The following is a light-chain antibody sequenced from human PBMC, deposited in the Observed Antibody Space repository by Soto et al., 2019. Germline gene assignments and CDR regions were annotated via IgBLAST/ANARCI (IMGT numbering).Light chain of an antibody. V-gene: IGKV3-15*01. Sequence: EIVMTQSPATLSVSPGERATLSCRASQSVSSNLAWYQQKPGQAPRLLIYGASTRATGIPARFSDSGSGTEFTLTLSSLQSEDFAVYYGQQYNNWPLFTFGPGTKVDIK. CDR2: GAS. CDR3: QQYNNWPLFT. CDR1: QSVSSN. J-gene: IGKJ3*01.